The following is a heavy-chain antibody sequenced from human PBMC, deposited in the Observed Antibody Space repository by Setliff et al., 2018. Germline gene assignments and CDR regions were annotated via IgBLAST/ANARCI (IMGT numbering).Heavy chain of an antibody. CDR2: IYHNGNT. Sequence: SETLSLTCAVSGGSISPYFWSWVRQPPGKGLEWIGYIYHNGNTNFNPSLKTRVTMSVDTSKNQFALNLKSVTAADTAVYYCVRDRTAYSYGLDVWGQGTTVTVSS. D-gene: IGHD5-18*01. CDR1: GGSISPYF. V-gene: IGHV4-59*01. CDR3: VRDRTAYSYGLDV. J-gene: IGHJ6*02.